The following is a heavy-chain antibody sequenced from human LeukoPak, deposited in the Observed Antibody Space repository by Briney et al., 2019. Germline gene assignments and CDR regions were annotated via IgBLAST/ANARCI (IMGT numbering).Heavy chain of an antibody. V-gene: IGHV3-74*01. CDR3: ARGGYHHGFDI. J-gene: IGHJ3*02. CDR2: IYNDGSDT. CDR1: GFTFRNYW. D-gene: IGHD5-18*01. Sequence: GGSLRVSCAASGFTFRNYWIHWVRQAPGKGLVWMSRIYNDGSDTIYADTVKGRFTISRNNAKNTLYLQMNSLRAEDTAVYYCARGGYHHGFDIWGQGTMVTVSS.